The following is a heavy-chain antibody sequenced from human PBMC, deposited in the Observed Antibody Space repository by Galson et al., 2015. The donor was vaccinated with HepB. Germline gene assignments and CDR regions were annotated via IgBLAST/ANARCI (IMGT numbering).Heavy chain of an antibody. CDR2: IGSSSSII. D-gene: IGHD2-2*01. CDR3: ARDGGYCSSTTCYGAIDY. Sequence: SLRLSCAASGFTFSTSSMNWVRQAPGTGLEWVSYIGSSSSIIYFADSVKGRFTISRDNAKNSLYLQMNSLRAEDTAVYYCARDGGYCSSTTCYGAIDYWGQGALVTVSS. V-gene: IGHV3-48*04. J-gene: IGHJ4*02. CDR1: GFTFSTSS.